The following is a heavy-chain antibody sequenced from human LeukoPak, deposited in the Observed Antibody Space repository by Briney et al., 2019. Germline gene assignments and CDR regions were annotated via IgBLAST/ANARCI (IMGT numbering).Heavy chain of an antibody. CDR2: IRAGGGST. J-gene: IGHJ3*02. V-gene: IGHV3-23*01. CDR3: AKSGIPVPGERDAFDI. Sequence: GGSLRLSCAASGFTVSSNYMSWVRQAPGKGLEWVSVIRAGGGSTYYADSVKGRFTISRDNSKNTLYLQMNSLRAEDTAVYYCAKSGIPVPGERDAFDIWGQGTMVTVSS. CDR1: GFTVSSNY. D-gene: IGHD6-19*01.